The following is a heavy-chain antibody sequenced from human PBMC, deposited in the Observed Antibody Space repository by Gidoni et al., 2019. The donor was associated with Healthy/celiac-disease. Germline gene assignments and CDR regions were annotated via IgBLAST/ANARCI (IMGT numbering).Heavy chain of an antibody. J-gene: IGHJ6*02. V-gene: IGHV4-34*01. CDR1: GGSCGGYD. D-gene: IGHD6-6*01. CDR2: SHHSGST. CDR3: ARRGAGIAARWGYYYCYGMDV. Sequence: VQLQRWGAGLLTPSETLCVTCAGYGGSCGGYDWSWIRQPPGKGLAWIGESHHSGSTTCNPSLKSRVTISVDTSKTQFSLKLSSVTAADTAVYYCARRGAGIAARWGYYYCYGMDVWGQGTTVTVSS.